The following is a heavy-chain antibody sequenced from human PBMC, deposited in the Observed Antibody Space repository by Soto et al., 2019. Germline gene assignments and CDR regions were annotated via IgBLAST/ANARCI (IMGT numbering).Heavy chain of an antibody. V-gene: IGHV1-46*01. CDR1: AGTFTSYS. Sequence: ASVKVSCKAPAGTFTSYSIHWVRQAPGHGLEWMGIINPNGGSARFAQTFQGRITMTTDTSTSTVYMELRSLRSEDTAVYYCARSSGGFFGIFIECSYWLDAWGQGSLVTVSS. J-gene: IGHJ5*02. D-gene: IGHD3-3*01. CDR3: ARSSGGFFGIFIECSYWLDA. CDR2: INPNGGSA.